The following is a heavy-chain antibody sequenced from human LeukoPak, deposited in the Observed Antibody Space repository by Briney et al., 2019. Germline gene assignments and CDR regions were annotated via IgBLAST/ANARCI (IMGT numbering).Heavy chain of an antibody. V-gene: IGHV4-59*01. Sequence: SETLSLTCTVSGGSISSYYWSWIRQPPGKGLEWIGYIYYSGSTNYNPSLKSLVTISVDTSKNQFSLKLSSVTAADTAVYYCARVGRGEGYGSSGYYYYYYFDYWGQGTLVTVCS. J-gene: IGHJ4*02. D-gene: IGHD3-22*01. CDR1: GGSISSYY. CDR2: IYYSGST. CDR3: ARVGRGEGYGSSGYYYYYYFDY.